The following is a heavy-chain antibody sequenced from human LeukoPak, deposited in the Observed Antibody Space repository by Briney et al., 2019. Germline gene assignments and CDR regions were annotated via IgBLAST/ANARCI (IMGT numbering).Heavy chain of an antibody. Sequence: ASVKVSCKASGYTFTSYGISWMRQAPGQGLEWMGWISAYNGNTKYAQKLQGRVTMTIDTSTSTAYMELRSLRSDDTAVYYCARREALDDAFDIWGQGTMVTVSS. CDR3: ARREALDDAFDI. CDR1: GYTFTSYG. CDR2: ISAYNGNT. D-gene: IGHD1-26*01. V-gene: IGHV1-18*01. J-gene: IGHJ3*02.